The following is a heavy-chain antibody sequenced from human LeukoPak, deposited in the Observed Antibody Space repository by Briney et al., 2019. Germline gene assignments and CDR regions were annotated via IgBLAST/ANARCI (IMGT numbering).Heavy chain of an antibody. J-gene: IGHJ6*03. D-gene: IGHD6-25*01. Sequence: ASVKVSCKASGYTFTGYYMHWVRQAPGQGLEWMGWINPNGGGTNYAQKFQGRVTMTRDTSISTAYMELSRLRSDDTAVYYCARDPSGGSYYYYMDVWGKGTTVTVSS. CDR2: INPNGGGT. CDR3: ARDPSGGSYYYYMDV. CDR1: GYTFTGYY. V-gene: IGHV1-2*02.